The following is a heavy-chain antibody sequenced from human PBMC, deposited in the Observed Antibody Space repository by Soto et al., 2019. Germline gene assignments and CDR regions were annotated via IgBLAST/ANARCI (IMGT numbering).Heavy chain of an antibody. V-gene: IGHV4-34*01. Sequence: SETLSLTCAVYGGSFRSYYWSWIRQPPGKGLEWIGEINHSGSTNYNPSLKSRVTISVDTSKNQFSLKLSSVTAADTAVYYCARTAAAIFGKYFQHWGQGTLVTVSS. CDR3: ARTAAAIFGKYFQH. CDR1: GGSFRSYY. D-gene: IGHD3-3*01. CDR2: INHSGST. J-gene: IGHJ1*01.